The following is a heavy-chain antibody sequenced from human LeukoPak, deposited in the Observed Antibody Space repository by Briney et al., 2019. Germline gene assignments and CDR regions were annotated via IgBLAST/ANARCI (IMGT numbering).Heavy chain of an antibody. Sequence: ASVKVSCKASGYTFTNYFMHWVRQAPRQGLEWMGIINPSGGSTSYAQKFQGRVTMTRDTSTSTVYMELSSLRSEDTAVYYCARGILFDILTGYPDYWGQGTLVTVSS. V-gene: IGHV1-46*01. CDR1: GYTFTNYF. D-gene: IGHD3-9*01. CDR2: INPSGGST. CDR3: ARGILFDILTGYPDY. J-gene: IGHJ4*02.